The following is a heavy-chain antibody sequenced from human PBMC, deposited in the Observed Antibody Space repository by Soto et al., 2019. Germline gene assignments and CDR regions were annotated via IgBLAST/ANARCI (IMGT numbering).Heavy chain of an antibody. V-gene: IGHV4-34*01. CDR3: ARQRRDFDY. J-gene: IGHJ4*02. Sequence: ETLSLTCAVYGGSFSGYYWSWIRQPPGKGLEWIGEINHSGSTNYNPSLKSRVTISVDTSKNQFSLKLSSVTAADTAVYYCARQRRDFDYWGQGTLVTVSS. CDR2: INHSGST. CDR1: GGSFSGYY. D-gene: IGHD6-25*01.